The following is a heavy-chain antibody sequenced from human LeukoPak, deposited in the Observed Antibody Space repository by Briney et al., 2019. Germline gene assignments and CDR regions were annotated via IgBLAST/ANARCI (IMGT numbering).Heavy chain of an antibody. J-gene: IGHJ6*03. CDR2: INHSGST. CDR1: GGSFSGYY. CDR3: ASRHRGYSSSSASPYYYYMDV. V-gene: IGHV4-34*01. Sequence: SETLSLTCAVYGGSFSGYYWSWIRQPPGNGLEWIGEINHSGSTNYNPSLKSRVTISVDTSENQFSLKLSSVTAADTAVYYCASRHRGYSSSSASPYYYYMDVWGKGTTVTVSS. D-gene: IGHD6-6*01.